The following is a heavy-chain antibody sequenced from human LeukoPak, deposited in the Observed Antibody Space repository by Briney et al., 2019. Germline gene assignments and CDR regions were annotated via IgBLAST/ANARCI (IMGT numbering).Heavy chain of an antibody. V-gene: IGHV3-53*01. D-gene: IGHD6-19*01. J-gene: IGHJ3*02. CDR1: GFTVSSNY. CDR2: IYSGGST. Sequence: GGCLGLSRAASGFTVSSNYMSWVRQAPGKGRGWGLVIYSGGSTYYADSVKGRFTISRDNSKNTLYLQMNSLRAEDTAVYYCARLAVAGWTRAFDIWGQGTMVTVSS. CDR3: ARLAVAGWTRAFDI.